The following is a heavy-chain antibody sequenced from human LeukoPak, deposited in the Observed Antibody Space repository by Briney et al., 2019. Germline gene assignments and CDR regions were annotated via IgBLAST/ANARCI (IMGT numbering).Heavy chain of an antibody. V-gene: IGHV6-1*01. CDR1: GDSVSSNSAA. Sequence: SQPLSLTCAISGDSVSSNSAAWNWIRQSPSRGLEWLGRTYYRSKWYNDYAVSVKSRITINPDTSKNQFSLQLNSVTPEDTAVYYCASSGGSYSHRGFDYWGQGTLVTVSS. CDR3: ASSGGSYSHRGFDY. J-gene: IGHJ4*02. D-gene: IGHD1-26*01. CDR2: TYYRSKWYN.